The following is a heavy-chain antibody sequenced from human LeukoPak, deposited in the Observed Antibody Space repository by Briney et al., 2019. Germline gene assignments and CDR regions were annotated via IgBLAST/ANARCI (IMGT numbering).Heavy chain of an antibody. J-gene: IGHJ5*02. Sequence: SETLSLTCTVSGGSISSYCWSWIRQPPGKGLEWIGYIYYSGSTNYNPSLKSRVTISVDASKNQFSLKLSSVTAADTAVYYCASYDSSGYYHWGQGTLVTVSS. D-gene: IGHD3-22*01. CDR2: IYYSGST. V-gene: IGHV4-59*01. CDR3: ASYDSSGYYH. CDR1: GGSISSYC.